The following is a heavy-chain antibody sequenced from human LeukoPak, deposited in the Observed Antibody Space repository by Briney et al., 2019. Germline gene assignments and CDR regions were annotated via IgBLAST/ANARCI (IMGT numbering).Heavy chain of an antibody. CDR3: ASAVSLGYCSGGSCYSSNYFDY. CDR2: IYYTGST. D-gene: IGHD2-15*01. V-gene: IGHV4-39*01. CDR1: GGSISSSSYY. Sequence: SETLSLTCTVSGGSISSSSYYWGWIRQPPGKGLEWIGNIYYTGSTYYNPSLERRVTISVDTSKKQFSLKLSSVTAADTAVYYCASAVSLGYCSGGSCYSSNYFDYWGQGTLVTVSS. J-gene: IGHJ4*02.